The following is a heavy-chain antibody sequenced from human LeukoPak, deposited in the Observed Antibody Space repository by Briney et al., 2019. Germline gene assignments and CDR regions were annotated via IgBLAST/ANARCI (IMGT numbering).Heavy chain of an antibody. Sequence: SVKVSCKASGGTFSSYAISWVRQAPGQGLEWMGGIIPIFGTANYAQKFQGRVTITADESTSTAYMELSSLRSEDTAVYYCATDWAVGAHIGLDPWGQGTLVTVSS. D-gene: IGHD1-26*01. V-gene: IGHV1-69*13. CDR1: GGTFSSYA. J-gene: IGHJ5*02. CDR2: IIPIFGTA. CDR3: ATDWAVGAHIGLDP.